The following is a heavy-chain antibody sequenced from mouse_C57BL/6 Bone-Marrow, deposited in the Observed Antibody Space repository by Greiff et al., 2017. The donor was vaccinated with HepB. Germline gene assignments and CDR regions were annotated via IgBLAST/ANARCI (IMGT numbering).Heavy chain of an antibody. CDR1: GYTFTDYY. CDR2: INPNNGGT. CDR3: ARESYYYGSSRYFDY. V-gene: IGHV1-26*01. J-gene: IGHJ2*01. D-gene: IGHD1-1*01. Sequence: VQLQQSGPELVKPGASVKISCKASGYTFTDYYMNWVKQSHGKSLEWIGDINPNNGGTSYNQKFKGKATLTVDKSSSTAYMELRSLTSEDSAVYYCARESYYYGSSRYFDYWGQGTTLTVSS.